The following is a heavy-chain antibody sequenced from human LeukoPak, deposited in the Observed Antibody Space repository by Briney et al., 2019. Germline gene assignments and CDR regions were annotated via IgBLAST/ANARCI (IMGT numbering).Heavy chain of an antibody. V-gene: IGHV4-39*07. Sequence: SETLSLTCTVSGGSISSSSYYWGWIRQPPGKGLEWIGSIYYSGSTYYDPSLKSRVTISVDTSKNQFSLKLSSVTAADTAVYYCASVVGITMVRGYWGQGTLVTVSS. CDR1: GGSISSSSYY. CDR2: IYYSGST. J-gene: IGHJ4*02. CDR3: ASVVGITMVRGY. D-gene: IGHD3-10*01.